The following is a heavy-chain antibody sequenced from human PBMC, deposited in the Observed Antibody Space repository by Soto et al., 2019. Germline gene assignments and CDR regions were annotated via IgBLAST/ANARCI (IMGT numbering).Heavy chain of an antibody. Sequence: GGSLRLSCAASGFTFSSYAMSWVRQAPGKGLEWVSAISGSGGSTYYADSVKGRFTISRDNSKNTLYLQMNSLRAEDTALYYCAKFDSSGFDAFDIWGQGTMVTVSS. CDR1: GFTFSSYA. CDR3: AKFDSSGFDAFDI. J-gene: IGHJ3*02. V-gene: IGHV3-23*01. D-gene: IGHD6-19*01. CDR2: ISGSGGST.